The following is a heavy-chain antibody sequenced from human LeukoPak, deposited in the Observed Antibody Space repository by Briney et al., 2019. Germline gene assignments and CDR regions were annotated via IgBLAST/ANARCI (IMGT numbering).Heavy chain of an antibody. Sequence: GGSLRLSCAASGFTFSSYWMSWVRQALGKGLEWVANIKKDGSEKYYVDSVKGRFTISRDNAKNSLYLQMNSLRAEDTAVYYCARDRYSSGWSDYMDVWGKGTTVTVSS. CDR2: IKKDGSEK. J-gene: IGHJ6*03. CDR3: ARDRYSSGWSDYMDV. D-gene: IGHD6-19*01. CDR1: GFTFSSYW. V-gene: IGHV3-7*01.